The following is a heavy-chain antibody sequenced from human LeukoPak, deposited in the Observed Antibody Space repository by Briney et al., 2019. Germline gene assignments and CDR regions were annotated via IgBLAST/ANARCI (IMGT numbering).Heavy chain of an antibody. D-gene: IGHD6-19*01. CDR2: ISGSGGST. Sequence: PGGSLRLSCAASGFTFSSYAMNWVRQAPGKGLEWVSTISGSGGSTYYADSVKGRFTISRDNSKNTLNLQMNSLRAEDTAVYYCAKGAQQWLGHGLGYWGQGTLVTVPS. CDR3: AKGAQQWLGHGLGY. V-gene: IGHV3-23*01. J-gene: IGHJ4*02. CDR1: GFTFSSYA.